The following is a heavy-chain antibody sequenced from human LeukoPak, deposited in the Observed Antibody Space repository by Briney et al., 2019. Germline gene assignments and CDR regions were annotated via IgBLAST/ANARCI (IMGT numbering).Heavy chain of an antibody. CDR2: ISGSGGST. J-gene: IGHJ4*02. D-gene: IGHD3-16*02. CDR1: GFTFSSYA. V-gene: IGHV3-23*01. CDR3: GKYYDYVWGSYRPYYFDY. Sequence: GGSLRLSCAASGFTFSSYAMSWVRQAPGKGLEWVSAISGSGGSTYYADSGKGRFTISRDNSKNTLYLQMNSLRAEDTAVYYCGKYYDYVWGSYRPYYFDYWGQGTLVTVSS.